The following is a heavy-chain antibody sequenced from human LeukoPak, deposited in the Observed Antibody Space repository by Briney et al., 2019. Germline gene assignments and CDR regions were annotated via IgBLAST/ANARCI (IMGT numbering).Heavy chain of an antibody. Sequence: PGGSLRLSCTASGFTFGDYAMSWFRQAPGKGLEWVGFIRSKAYGGTTEYAASVKGRFTISRDDSKSIAHLQMNSLKTEDTAVYYCTRGDYVWGSYRYLLFDYWGQGTLVTVSS. CDR1: GFTFGDYA. CDR3: TRGDYVWGSYRYLLFDY. J-gene: IGHJ4*02. V-gene: IGHV3-49*03. D-gene: IGHD3-16*02. CDR2: IRSKAYGGTT.